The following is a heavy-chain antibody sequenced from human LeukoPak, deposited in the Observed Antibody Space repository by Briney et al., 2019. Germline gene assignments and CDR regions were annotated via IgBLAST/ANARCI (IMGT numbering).Heavy chain of an antibody. J-gene: IGHJ4*02. CDR2: INSDGSST. CDR1: GFTFSSYW. D-gene: IGHD6-13*01. V-gene: IGHV3-74*01. CDR3: ATQQYGLLAY. Sequence: GGSLRLSCAASGFTFSSYWIHWVRQAPGKGLVWVSRINSDGSSTTYADSVKGRFTMSRDNAKNSLYLQMNSLRAEDTAVYYCATQQYGLLAYWGQGTLVTVSS.